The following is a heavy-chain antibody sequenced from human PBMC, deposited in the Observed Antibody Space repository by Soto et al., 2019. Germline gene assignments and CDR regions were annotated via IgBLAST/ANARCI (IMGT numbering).Heavy chain of an antibody. J-gene: IGHJ6*02. CDR3: ARDLRRGGNSNYYYGMDV. Sequence: GASVKVSCKASGYTFTSYAMHWVRQAPGQRLEWMGWINAGNGNTKYSQKFQGRVTITRDTSASTAYMELSSLRSEDTAVYYCARDLRRGGNSNYYYGMDVWGQGTTVTVSS. CDR2: INAGNGNT. CDR1: GYTFTSYA. V-gene: IGHV1-3*01. D-gene: IGHD2-21*02.